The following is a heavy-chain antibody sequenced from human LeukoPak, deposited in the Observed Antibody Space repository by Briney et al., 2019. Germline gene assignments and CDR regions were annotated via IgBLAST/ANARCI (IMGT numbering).Heavy chain of an antibody. D-gene: IGHD3-10*01. V-gene: IGHV3-30*18. Sequence: QPGRSLRLSCAASGFTFSSSGMHWVRQAPGKGLEWVAVISYDGSNKYYADSVKGRFTISRDNSKNTLYLQMNSLRAEDTAVYYCAKDHLLAPTQRNTFGEFFDYWGQGTLVTVSS. CDR2: ISYDGSNK. CDR3: AKDHLLAPTQRNTFGEFFDY. J-gene: IGHJ4*02. CDR1: GFTFSSSG.